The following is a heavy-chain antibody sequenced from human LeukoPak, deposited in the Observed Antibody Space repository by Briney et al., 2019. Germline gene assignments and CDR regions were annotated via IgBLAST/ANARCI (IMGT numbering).Heavy chain of an antibody. CDR1: GYTFTSYD. CDR3: ARWVRMVAGTDDAFDI. J-gene: IGHJ3*02. Sequence: GASVKVSCKASGYTFTSYDINWVRQATGQGLEWMGWMNPNSGNTGYAQKFQGRVTMTRNTSISTAYMELSSLRSEDTAVYYCARWVRMVAGTDDAFDIWGQGTMVTVSS. D-gene: IGHD6-19*01. V-gene: IGHV1-8*01. CDR2: MNPNSGNT.